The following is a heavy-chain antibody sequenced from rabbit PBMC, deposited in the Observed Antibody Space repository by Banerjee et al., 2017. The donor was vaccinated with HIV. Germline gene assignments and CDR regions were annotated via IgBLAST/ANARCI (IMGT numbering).Heavy chain of an antibody. CDR3: ARSDYTYGYPGYAFNL. CDR1: GLDFSTYS. Sequence: QLVESGGGLVQPGGSLKLSCKASGLDFSTYSMSWVRQAPGKGLEWIGYIDPVFGSTYYASWVNGRFTISSHNAQNTLYLQLNSLTAADTATYFCARSDYTYGYPGYAFNLWGPG. CDR2: IDPVFGST. J-gene: IGHJ4*01. D-gene: IGHD6-1*01. V-gene: IGHV1S7*01.